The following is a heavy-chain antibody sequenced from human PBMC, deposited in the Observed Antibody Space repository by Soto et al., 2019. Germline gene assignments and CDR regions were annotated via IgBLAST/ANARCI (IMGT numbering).Heavy chain of an antibody. J-gene: IGHJ4*02. CDR2: IYSGGYT. CDR3: AAQRGGGGY. D-gene: IGHD6-25*01. CDR1: GFTVSNNY. V-gene: IGHV3-53*01. Sequence: EVQLVESGGGLIQPGGSLRLSCAVSGFTVSNNYMSWVRQAPGKGLEGVSVIYSGGYTAYGDSVKGRFTISRDNSKNTLYIQINSLRAGDRAVFSWAAQRGGGGYWGQGTLVTVSS.